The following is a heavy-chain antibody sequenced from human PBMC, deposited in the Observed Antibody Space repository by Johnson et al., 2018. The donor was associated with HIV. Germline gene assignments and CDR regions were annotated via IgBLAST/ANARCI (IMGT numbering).Heavy chain of an antibody. J-gene: IGHJ3*02. Sequence: MQLVESGGGVVQPGRSLRLSCAASGFTFSSYAMHWVRQAPGKGLEWVAVISYDGSNKYYADSVKGRFTISRDNSKNTLYLQMNSLRAEDTAVYYCARDPAIRWSEWDSSGYYSPDAFDIWGQGTMVTVSS. V-gene: IGHV3-30*14. CDR2: ISYDGSNK. D-gene: IGHD3-22*01. CDR3: ARDPAIRWSEWDSSGYYSPDAFDI. CDR1: GFTFSSYA.